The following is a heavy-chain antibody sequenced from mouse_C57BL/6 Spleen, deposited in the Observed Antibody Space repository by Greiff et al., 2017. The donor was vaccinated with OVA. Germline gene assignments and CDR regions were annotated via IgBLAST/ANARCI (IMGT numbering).Heavy chain of an antibody. CDR1: GYTFTGYW. J-gene: IGHJ2*01. Sequence: QVQLQQSGAELMKPGASVKLSCKATGYTFTGYWIEWVKQRHGHGLEWIGEILPGSGSTNYNEKFKGKATFTADTSSNTAYRQLISLTTEDSAIYYCARKPIYYDYSYYFDYWGQGTTLTVSS. V-gene: IGHV1-9*01. D-gene: IGHD2-4*01. CDR3: ARKPIYYDYSYYFDY. CDR2: ILPGSGST.